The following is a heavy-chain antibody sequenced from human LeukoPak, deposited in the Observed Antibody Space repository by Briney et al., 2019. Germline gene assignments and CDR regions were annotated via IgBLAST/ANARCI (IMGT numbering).Heavy chain of an antibody. D-gene: IGHD6-19*01. J-gene: IGHJ4*02. V-gene: IGHV4-34*01. CDR1: GGSFSGYY. CDR2: INHSGST. CDR3: ATTYSSGWPGGFDY. Sequence: SETLSLTSAVYGGSFSGYYWSWIRQPPGKGLEWIGEINHSGSTNYNPSLKSRVTISVDTSKNQSSLKLSSVTAADTAVYYCATTYSSGWPGGFDYWGQGTLVTVSS.